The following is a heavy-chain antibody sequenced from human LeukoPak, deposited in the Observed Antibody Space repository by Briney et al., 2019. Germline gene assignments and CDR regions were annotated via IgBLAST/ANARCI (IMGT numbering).Heavy chain of an antibody. V-gene: IGHV3-30*01. CDR3: ARGPSGCFDF. D-gene: IGHD6-19*01. J-gene: IGHJ4*01. Sequence: ADSVKGRFTISRDNSKNTVYLQMNSLRVEDTAVFYCARGPSGCFDFWGHGTLVTVSS.